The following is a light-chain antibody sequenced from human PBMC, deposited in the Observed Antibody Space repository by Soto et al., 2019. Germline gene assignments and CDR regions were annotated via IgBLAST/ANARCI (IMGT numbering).Light chain of an antibody. CDR1: SSNIGSNT. V-gene: IGLV1-44*01. CDR2: SNN. Sequence: QSVLTQPPSASGTPGQRVTISCSGSSSNIGSNTVNWYQQLPGTAPKLLIYSNNQRPSGVPDRFSGSKSGTSASLAISGLQEDEADYYCAAWDDSLNGHVFGTGTKVTVL. J-gene: IGLJ1*01. CDR3: AAWDDSLNGHV.